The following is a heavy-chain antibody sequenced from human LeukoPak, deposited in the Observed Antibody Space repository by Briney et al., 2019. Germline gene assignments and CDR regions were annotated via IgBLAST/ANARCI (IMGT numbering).Heavy chain of an antibody. CDR3: ARIPATYYYHSMDV. V-gene: IGHV4-34*01. CDR1: GGSFSGYY. J-gene: IGHJ6*02. Sequence: SETLSLTCAVYGGSFSGYYWSWIRQPPGKGLEWIGEINHSGSTNYNPSLKSRVTISVDTSKNQFSLKLSSVTAADTAVYYCARIPATYYYHSMDVWGQGTTVTVSS. CDR2: INHSGST. D-gene: IGHD2-2*01.